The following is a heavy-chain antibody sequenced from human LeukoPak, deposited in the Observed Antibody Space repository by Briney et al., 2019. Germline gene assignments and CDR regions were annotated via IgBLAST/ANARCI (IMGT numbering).Heavy chain of an antibody. Sequence: GGSLRLSCAASGFTFSSYGMHWVRQAPGKGLEWVAFIRYDGSNKYYADSVKGRFTISGDNSKNTLYLQMNSLRAEDTAVYYCAHISGDDFWSGYSDYWGQGTLVTVSS. CDR2: IRYDGSNK. CDR3: AHISGDDFWSGYSDY. J-gene: IGHJ4*02. D-gene: IGHD3-3*01. CDR1: GFTFSSYG. V-gene: IGHV3-30*02.